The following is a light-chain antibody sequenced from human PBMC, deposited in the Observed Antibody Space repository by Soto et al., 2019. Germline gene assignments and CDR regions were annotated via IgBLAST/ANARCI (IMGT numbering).Light chain of an antibody. CDR2: EVS. V-gene: IGLV2-23*02. J-gene: IGLJ3*02. CDR3: CSYAGIRV. Sequence: QSALTQPASVSGSPGQSITISCTGTSSDVGRYSLVSWYQQHPGKAPKLMIYEVSKRPSGISNRFSGSKSGNTASLTISGLQAEDEADYYCCSYAGIRVFGGGTKLTVL. CDR1: SSDVGRYSL.